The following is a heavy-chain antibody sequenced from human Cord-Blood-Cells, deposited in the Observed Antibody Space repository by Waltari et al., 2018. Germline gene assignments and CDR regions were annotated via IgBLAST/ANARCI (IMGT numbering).Heavy chain of an antibody. CDR1: GFTVSSNY. CDR2: IYSGGST. J-gene: IGHJ6*02. CDR3: ARDSYCSGGSCYYYGMDV. V-gene: IGHV3-66*01. D-gene: IGHD2-15*01. Sequence: EVQLVESGGGLVQPGGSLRLSCAAPGFTVSSNYMSWVRQAPGKGLEWVSVIYSGGSTYYADSVKGRFTISRDNSKNTLYLQMNSLRAEDTAVYYCARDSYCSGGSCYYYGMDVWGQGTTVTVSS.